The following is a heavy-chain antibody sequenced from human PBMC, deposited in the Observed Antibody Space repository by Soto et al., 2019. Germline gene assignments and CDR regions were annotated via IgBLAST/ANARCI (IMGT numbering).Heavy chain of an antibody. D-gene: IGHD2-2*01. J-gene: IGHJ5*02. Sequence: PGGSLILSCTVSGFAFNNYGINWVGPAPGKGLEWVSSISKSDYTYYSDSVKGRFTISRDNAKNSVSLQMNTLRVEDTAVYYCASEDSIIIPAASDLWGPGTLAPVST. CDR2: ISKSDYT. CDR1: GFAFNNYG. V-gene: IGHV3-21*01. CDR3: ASEDSIIIPAASDL.